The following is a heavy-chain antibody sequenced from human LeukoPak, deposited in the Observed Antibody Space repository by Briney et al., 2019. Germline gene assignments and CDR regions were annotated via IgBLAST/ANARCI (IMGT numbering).Heavy chain of an antibody. CDR2: ISDSGGST. Sequence: HPGGSLRLSCAVSGLTLSNYGMSWVRQAPGKGLEWVAGISDSGGSTNYADSVKGRFTISRDNPKNTLYLQMNSLRAEDTAVYFCAKRGIVIRAVIIVGFHKEAYYFDYWGQGALVTVSS. J-gene: IGHJ4*02. CDR3: AKRGIVIRAVIIVGFHKEAYYFDY. V-gene: IGHV3-23*01. D-gene: IGHD3-10*01. CDR1: GLTLSNYG.